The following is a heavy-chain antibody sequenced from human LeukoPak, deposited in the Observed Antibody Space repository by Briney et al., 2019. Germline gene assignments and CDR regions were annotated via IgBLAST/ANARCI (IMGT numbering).Heavy chain of an antibody. CDR2: INLSSGGT. D-gene: IGHD2-15*01. CDR3: VTSTGYFNTWGAFDI. J-gene: IGHJ3*02. V-gene: IGHV1-2*02. CDR1: GFTFTAFY. Sequence: ASVKVSCKASGFTFTAFYMHWVRQAPGQGLEWMAWINLSSGGTNYAQKFRGRVTMTRDSSISTADMELTSLRSDDTAIYYCVTSTGYFNTWGAFDIWGQGTMVTVSS.